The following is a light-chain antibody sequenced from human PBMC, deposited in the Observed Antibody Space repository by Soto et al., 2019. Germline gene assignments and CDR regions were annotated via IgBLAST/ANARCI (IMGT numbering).Light chain of an antibody. CDR3: QQSYSTPRLFT. CDR2: AAS. Sequence: DIQMTQSPSSLSASVGDTVTMTCRASQRISSYLNWYQQKPGKAPKLLIYAASSLQSGVPSRFSGSGSGTDFTLTISSLQPEDSATYYCQQSYSTPRLFTFGQGTNLEIK. V-gene: IGKV1-39*01. J-gene: IGKJ2*01. CDR1: QRISSY.